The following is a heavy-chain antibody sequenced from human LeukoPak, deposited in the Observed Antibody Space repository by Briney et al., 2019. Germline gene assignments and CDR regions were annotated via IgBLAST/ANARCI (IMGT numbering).Heavy chain of an antibody. D-gene: IGHD2-15*01. J-gene: IGHJ5*02. CDR3: ARGLTYCSGGSCYFNWFDP. CDR2: INHSGST. CDR1: GGSFSGYY. Sequence: SETLSLTCAVYGGSFSGYYWSWIRQPPGKGLEWIGEINHSGSTNYNPSLKSRVTISVDTSKNQFSLKLSPVTAADTAVYYCARGLTYCSGGSCYFNWFDPWGQGTLVTVSS. V-gene: IGHV4-34*01.